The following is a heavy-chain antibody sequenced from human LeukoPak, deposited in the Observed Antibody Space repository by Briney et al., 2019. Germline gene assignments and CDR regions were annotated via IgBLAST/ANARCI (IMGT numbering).Heavy chain of an antibody. CDR3: ARSGSDAFDI. Sequence: ASVKVSCKASGYTFSGYYMHWVRQAPGQGLEWMGWIYPNSGDTKYAQKFQGRVTVTRDTSISTAFMEVSRLTFDDTAVYYCARSGSDAFDIWGQGTMVTVSS. CDR2: IYPNSGDT. CDR1: GYTFSGYY. V-gene: IGHV1-2*02. J-gene: IGHJ3*02. D-gene: IGHD1-26*01.